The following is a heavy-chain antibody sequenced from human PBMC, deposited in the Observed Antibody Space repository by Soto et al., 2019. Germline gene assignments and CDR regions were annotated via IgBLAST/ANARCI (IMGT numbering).Heavy chain of an antibody. D-gene: IGHD3-16*02. Sequence: SETLSLTCAVYGGSFSGYYWSWIRQPPGKGLEWIGEINHSGSTNYNPSLKSRVTISVDTSKNQFSLKLSSVTAADTAVYYCARGRRYLDYWGQGTLVTVSS. V-gene: IGHV4-34*01. J-gene: IGHJ4*02. CDR3: ARGRRYLDY. CDR2: INHSGST. CDR1: GGSFSGYY.